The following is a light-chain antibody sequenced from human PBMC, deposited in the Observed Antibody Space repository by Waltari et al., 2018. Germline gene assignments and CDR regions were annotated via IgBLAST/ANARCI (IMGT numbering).Light chain of an antibody. CDR3: QQYYSDKT. Sequence: DIVMTQSPNSRAVSLGERATSSCKSSQSILSSSNNRNVLSWYQQKQGQPPKLLIYWASTRESGVPDRFSGSGSGTDFTLTISSLQAEDVAVYYCQQYYSDKTFGQGTKVEIK. CDR1: QSILSSSNNRNV. V-gene: IGKV4-1*01. CDR2: WAS. J-gene: IGKJ1*01.